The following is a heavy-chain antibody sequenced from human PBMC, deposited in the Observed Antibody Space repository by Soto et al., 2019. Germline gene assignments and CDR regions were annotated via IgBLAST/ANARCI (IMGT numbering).Heavy chain of an antibody. CDR2: ISNNVGAT. Sequence: EVQVSESGGGLVQPGGYLRLSCTTSGFAFTTYAMNWVRQAPGKGLEWVSLISNNVGATFYADSVKGRFTISRDTSKNTLSLQMNSLRAEDTAMYYCVRRSYGALDTWGQGTRVTVSS. CDR3: VRRSYGALDT. V-gene: IGHV3-23*01. J-gene: IGHJ3*02. D-gene: IGHD4-17*01. CDR1: GFAFTTYA.